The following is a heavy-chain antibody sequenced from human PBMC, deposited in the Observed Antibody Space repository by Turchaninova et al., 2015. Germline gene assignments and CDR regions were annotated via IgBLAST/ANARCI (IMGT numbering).Heavy chain of an antibody. CDR3: ARVGTGANLGFDY. CDR1: GYTFTDYY. CDR2: ASAHSGGT. J-gene: IGHJ4*02. V-gene: IGHV1-2*06. D-gene: IGHD3/OR15-3a*01. Sequence: QVRLVQSGAEVKKPGASMEVSCKASGYTFTDYYIPWLRQAPGQGIEWMGRASAHSGGTNHAHKFQGRGTRNRDKSITTVHMGVSRLRSDDTAMDYCARVGTGANLGFDYWGQGILVTVSS.